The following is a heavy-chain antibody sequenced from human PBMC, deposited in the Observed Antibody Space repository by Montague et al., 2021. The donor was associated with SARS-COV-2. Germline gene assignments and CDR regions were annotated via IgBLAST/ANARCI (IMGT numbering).Heavy chain of an antibody. CDR1: GFSLSTSGIC. Sequence: PALVTPTQTITLTCTFSGFSLSTSGICVSWIRQPPGKALEWLARXDWXDDKYYSTSLKTRLTISKDTSKNQVVLTMTNMDPVDTATYYCARIQATVNAFDIWGQGTMVTVSS. CDR3: ARIQATVNAFDI. V-gene: IGHV2-70*11. CDR2: XDWXDDK. J-gene: IGHJ3*02. D-gene: IGHD4-17*01.